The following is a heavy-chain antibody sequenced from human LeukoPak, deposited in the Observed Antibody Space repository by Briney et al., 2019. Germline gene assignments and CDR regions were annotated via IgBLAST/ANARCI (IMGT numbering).Heavy chain of an antibody. CDR1: GGSFSNYY. D-gene: IGHD1-26*01. J-gene: IGHJ4*02. CDR3: ARHKGGRYSGSYLDY. Sequence: SETLSLTCTVSGGSFSNYYWSWIRQAPGKGLEWIGYIYYSGSTNYNPSLKSRVTISVDTSKNQFSLNLSSVTAADTAVYYCARHKGGRYSGSYLDYWGQATLVTVSS. V-gene: IGHV4-59*08. CDR2: IYYSGST.